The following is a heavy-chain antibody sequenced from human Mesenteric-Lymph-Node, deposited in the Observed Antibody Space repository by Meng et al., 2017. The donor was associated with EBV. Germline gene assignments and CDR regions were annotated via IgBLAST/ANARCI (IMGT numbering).Heavy chain of an antibody. D-gene: IGHD1-26*01. J-gene: IGHJ4*02. CDR2: INHSGST. V-gene: IGHV4-34*01. Sequence: QGQLQQWGAGRLKPSETLSLTRAVYGGSFSGYYWSWIRQPPGKGLEWIGEINHSGSTNYNPSLKSRVTISVDTSKNQFSLKLSSVTAADTAVYYCSMWDISRLRDYWDQGNLVTVSS. CDR1: GGSFSGYY. CDR3: SMWDISRLRDY.